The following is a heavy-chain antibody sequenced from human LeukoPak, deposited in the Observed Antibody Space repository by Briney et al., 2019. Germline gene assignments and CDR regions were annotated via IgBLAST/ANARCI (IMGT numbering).Heavy chain of an antibody. CDR1: GYTFTGYY. CDR2: INPNTGGT. CDR3: AKGGAWAGLFDP. J-gene: IGHJ5*02. D-gene: IGHD2-21*02. V-gene: IGHV1-2*02. Sequence: GASVKVSCKASGYTFTGYYIHWVRQAPGQGLEWMGWINPNTGGTNYAQKFQGRVTMTRDTSISTAYMELSSLRSDDTAVYYCAKGGAWAGLFDPWGQGTLVTVSS.